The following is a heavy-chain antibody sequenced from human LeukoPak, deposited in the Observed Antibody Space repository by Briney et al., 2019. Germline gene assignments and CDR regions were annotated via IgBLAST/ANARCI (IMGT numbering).Heavy chain of an antibody. CDR1: GFTFSTYN. Sequence: GGSLRLSCAASGFTFSTYNMNWVRQAPGKVLEWVSSITSGGTYTYYADSVKGRFTTSRDNAKNSLSLQLSSLRTEDTAVYYCARGHYDILTASYKWTPDYWGQGILVTVSS. CDR3: ARGHYDILTASYKWTPDY. V-gene: IGHV3-21*06. CDR2: ITSGGTYT. D-gene: IGHD3-9*01. J-gene: IGHJ4*02.